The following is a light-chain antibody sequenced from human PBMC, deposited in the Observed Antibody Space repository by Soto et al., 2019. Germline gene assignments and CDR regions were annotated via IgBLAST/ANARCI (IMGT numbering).Light chain of an antibody. Sequence: QSALTQPASVSGSPGQSITISCTGTSSDVGGYNYVSWYQQLPGKAPKLMISEVNYRPSGVSNRFSGSKSGNTASLTISGLQAEDEADYYCSSYTSSSTLVFGGGTKLTVL. CDR1: SSDVGGYNY. CDR2: EVN. J-gene: IGLJ3*02. V-gene: IGLV2-14*01. CDR3: SSYTSSSTLV.